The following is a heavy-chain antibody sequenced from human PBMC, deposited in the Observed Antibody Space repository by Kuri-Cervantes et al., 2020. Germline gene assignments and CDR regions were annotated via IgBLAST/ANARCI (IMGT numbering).Heavy chain of an antibody. D-gene: IGHD6-6*01. CDR3: ARGRYSSSRYYYMDV. CDR1: GYNLHNYG. J-gene: IGHJ6*03. Sequence: SVKVSCKASGYNLHNYGISWVRQAPGQGLEWMGGIIPIFGTANYAQKFQGRLTITTDESTSTAYMELSSLRSEDTAVYYCARGRYSSSRYYYMDVWGKGTTVTVSS. CDR2: IIPIFGTA. V-gene: IGHV1-69*05.